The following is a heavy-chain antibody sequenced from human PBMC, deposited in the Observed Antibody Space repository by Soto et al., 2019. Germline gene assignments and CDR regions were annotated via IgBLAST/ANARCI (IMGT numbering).Heavy chain of an antibody. V-gene: IGHV2-26*01. D-gene: IGHD4-17*01. J-gene: IGHJ6*02. CDR2: IFSDNER. Sequence: GRTLGKPRETLRLTCTVSGFSLSTGRMGVSWIRQPPGKALEWLAHIFSDNERSYSTSMQGRLTISKDPSGSQVVLSMTNLDPVDTGTYYCVRMNADSFQFYYAMDVWGQGTTVTVSS. CDR1: GFSLSTGRMG. CDR3: VRMNADSFQFYYAMDV.